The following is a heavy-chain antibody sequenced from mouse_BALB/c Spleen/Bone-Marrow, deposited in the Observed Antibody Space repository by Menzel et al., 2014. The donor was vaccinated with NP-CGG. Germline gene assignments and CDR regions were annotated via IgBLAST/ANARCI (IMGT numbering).Heavy chain of an antibody. J-gene: IGHJ2*01. D-gene: IGHD1-1*02. CDR1: GFTFTDYY. V-gene: IGHV7-3*02. Sequence: DVMMVESQGGLVQPGGSLRLSCATSGFTFTDYYLSWVRQPPGKTLEWMGFIRNKANGYTTEYIASVKGRFTISRDNSQSILYLQMNSLRAEDSATYYCARVFNGGGDYGGQGTALTVAS. CDR3: ARVFNGGGDY. CDR2: IRNKANGYTT.